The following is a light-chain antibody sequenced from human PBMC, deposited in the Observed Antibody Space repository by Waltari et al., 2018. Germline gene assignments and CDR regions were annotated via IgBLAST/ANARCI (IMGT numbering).Light chain of an antibody. CDR3: SSYTTSSTWV. CDR1: SSDIGNYNY. V-gene: IGLV2-14*03. Sequence: QSALTQPASVSGSPGQSITISCNGTSSDIGNYNYVSWYQQYPGKAPKLMIDNVSDRPSGIFNRFSCSKSGNTASLTISGLQSEDEADYYCSSYTTSSTWVFGGGTKLTVL. J-gene: IGLJ3*02. CDR2: NVS.